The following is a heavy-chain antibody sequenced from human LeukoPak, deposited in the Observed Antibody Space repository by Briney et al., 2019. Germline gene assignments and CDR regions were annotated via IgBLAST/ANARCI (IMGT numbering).Heavy chain of an antibody. J-gene: IGHJ4*02. Sequence: PSETLSLTCTVSGGSISSYYWSWIRQPPGKGLEWIGYIYYSGSTNYNPSPKSRVTISVDTSKNQFSLKLSSVTAADTAVYYCARVLPGFDSSGYYLYYFDYWGQGTLVTVSS. CDR2: IYYSGST. D-gene: IGHD3-22*01. CDR1: GGSISSYY. V-gene: IGHV4-59*01. CDR3: ARVLPGFDSSGYYLYYFDY.